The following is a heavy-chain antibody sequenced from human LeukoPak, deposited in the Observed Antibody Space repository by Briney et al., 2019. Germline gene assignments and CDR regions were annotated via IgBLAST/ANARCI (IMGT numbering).Heavy chain of an antibody. CDR1: GGSFSGYY. D-gene: IGHD3-10*01. V-gene: IGHV4-34*01. CDR3: ARGRYQGYYYGSGSPRFDP. J-gene: IGHJ5*02. Sequence: SETLSLTCAVYGGSFSGYYWSWIRQPPGKGLEWIGEINHSGGTNYNPSLKSRVTISVDTSKNQFSLKLSSVTAADTAVYYCARGRYQGYYYGSGSPRFDPWGQGTLVTVSS. CDR2: INHSGGT.